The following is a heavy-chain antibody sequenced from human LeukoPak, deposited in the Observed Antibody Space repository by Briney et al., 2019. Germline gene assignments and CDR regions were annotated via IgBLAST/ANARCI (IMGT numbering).Heavy chain of an antibody. J-gene: IGHJ4*02. CDR3: ASQYCSSTSCYPIDY. Sequence: GGSLRLSCAASGFTFSSYSMNWVRQAPGKGLEWVSSISSSSSYIYYADSVKGRFTISRDNAKNSLYLQMNSLRAEDTAVYYCASQYCSSTSCYPIDYWGQGTLVTVSS. D-gene: IGHD2-2*01. V-gene: IGHV3-21*01. CDR2: ISSSSSYI. CDR1: GFTFSSYS.